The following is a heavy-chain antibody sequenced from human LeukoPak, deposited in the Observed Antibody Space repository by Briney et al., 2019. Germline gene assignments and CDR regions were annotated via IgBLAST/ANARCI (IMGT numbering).Heavy chain of an antibody. CDR3: AIRSRYTFIDAAGVVDS. Sequence: PGRSLRLSCAASGFTFTGYAMHWVRQAPGKGLEWVAVVSFDGSNKYYADSVKGRFTISRDNAKNALYLQMDSLSGEDTAVYYCAIRSRYTFIDAAGVVDSWGQGTLVTVSS. CDR2: VSFDGSNK. J-gene: IGHJ4*02. CDR1: GFTFTGYA. D-gene: IGHD3-9*01. V-gene: IGHV3-30*04.